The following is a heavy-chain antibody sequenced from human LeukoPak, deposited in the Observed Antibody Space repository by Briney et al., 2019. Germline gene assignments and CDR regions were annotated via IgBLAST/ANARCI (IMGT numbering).Heavy chain of an antibody. CDR3: AKSGRYWTAFDI. Sequence: PSETLSLTCAVYGGSFSGYYWSWIRQPPGKGLEWIGEINHSGSTNYNPSLKSRVTISVDTSKNQSSLKLSSVTAADTAVYYCAKSGRYWTAFDIWGQGTMVTVSS. V-gene: IGHV4-34*01. D-gene: IGHD3-9*01. CDR2: INHSGST. J-gene: IGHJ3*02. CDR1: GGSFSGYY.